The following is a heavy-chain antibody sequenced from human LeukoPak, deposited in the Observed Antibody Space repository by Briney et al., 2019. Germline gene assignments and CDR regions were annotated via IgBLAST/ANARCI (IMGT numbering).Heavy chain of an antibody. V-gene: IGHV3-33*01. Sequence: PGGSLRLSCAASGFTFSIYGMHWVRQAPGKGLEFVAGIWEDGTNIHYADSVMGRFPISRDNSKNTLYLQMNSLSAEDTAVYFCARAGYNSGWYEYWGQGTLVTVSS. CDR2: IWEDGTNI. CDR1: GFTFSIYG. D-gene: IGHD6-19*01. J-gene: IGHJ4*02. CDR3: ARAGYNSGWYEY.